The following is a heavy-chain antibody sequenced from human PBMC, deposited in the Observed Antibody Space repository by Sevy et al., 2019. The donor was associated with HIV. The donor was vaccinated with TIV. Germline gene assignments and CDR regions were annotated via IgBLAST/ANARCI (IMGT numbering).Heavy chain of an antibody. D-gene: IGHD3-16*01. CDR3: ATSGGEA. V-gene: IGHV3-7*01. CDR2: IKQDGSEK. J-gene: IGHJ5*02. Sequence: GGSLRLSCAASGFTFSSYWMNWIRQAPGKGLEWVANIKQDGSEKYYVDSVKGRFTISRDKPKKSLYLEMNTLRAEDTAVYYCATSGGEAWGQGTLVTVSS. CDR1: GFTFSSYW.